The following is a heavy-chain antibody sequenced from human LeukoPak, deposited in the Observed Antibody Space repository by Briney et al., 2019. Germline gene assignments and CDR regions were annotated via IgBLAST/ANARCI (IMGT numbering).Heavy chain of an antibody. J-gene: IGHJ4*02. CDR1: GFTFSSYW. Sequence: GGSLRLSCAASGFTFSSYWMSWVRQAPGKGLEWVANIKQDGSEKYYVDSVKGRFTISRDNAKNSLYLQMNSLRPEDTAVYYCARVIGVAGVPTQTDWGQGTLVTVSS. CDR3: ARVIGVAGVPTQTD. V-gene: IGHV3-7*04. D-gene: IGHD6-19*01. CDR2: IKQDGSEK.